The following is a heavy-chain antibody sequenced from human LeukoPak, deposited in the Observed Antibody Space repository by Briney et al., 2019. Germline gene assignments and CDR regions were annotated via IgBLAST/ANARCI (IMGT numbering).Heavy chain of an antibody. Sequence: PGGSLRLSCAASGFTFSSYTMSWVRQAPGKRLEWVSTIGGSASGTFYADSVKGRFTISRDNSKNTLYLQMNSLRAEDTAVFYCARDGTYTDYGPDFDIWGQGTLVTVSS. CDR3: ARDGTYTDYGPDFDI. J-gene: IGHJ4*02. CDR1: GFTFSSYT. V-gene: IGHV3-23*01. CDR2: IGGSASGT. D-gene: IGHD4-17*01.